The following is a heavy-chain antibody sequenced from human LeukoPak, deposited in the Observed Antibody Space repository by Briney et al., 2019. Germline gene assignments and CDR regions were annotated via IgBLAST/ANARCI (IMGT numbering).Heavy chain of an antibody. CDR3: ARGRAARRGNWFDP. J-gene: IGHJ5*02. V-gene: IGHV1-8*01. CDR2: MNPNSGNT. CDR1: GCTFTSYD. D-gene: IGHD6-6*01. Sequence: ASVKVSCKASGCTFTSYDINWVRQATGQGLDGMGWMNPNSGNTGYAQKFHGRVTMTRNTSISTAYMELSRLGSEEPAVYFCARGRAARRGNWFDPSGQGTLVTVSS.